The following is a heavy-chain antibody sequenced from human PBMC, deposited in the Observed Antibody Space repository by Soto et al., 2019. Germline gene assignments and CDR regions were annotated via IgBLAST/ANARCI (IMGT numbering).Heavy chain of an antibody. CDR1: GYSFTGYQ. CDR3: ALPISVTDAFDY. Sequence: QVQLVKSGAEVKKPGASVKVSCSASGYSFTGYQMYWVRQAPGQGLEWLGWISPNSGDKNYAQKFQGRVTVTSDTSIRTFYMELSRLRSDDTAVYYCALPISVTDAFDYWGQGTLVTVSS. CDR2: ISPNSGDK. V-gene: IGHV1-2*02. D-gene: IGHD6-19*01. J-gene: IGHJ4*02.